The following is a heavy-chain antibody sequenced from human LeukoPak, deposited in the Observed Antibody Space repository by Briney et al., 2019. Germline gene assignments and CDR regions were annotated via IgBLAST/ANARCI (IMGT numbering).Heavy chain of an antibody. J-gene: IGHJ4*02. CDR2: ISHAGST. V-gene: IGHV4-38-2*02. D-gene: IGHD3-10*01. Sequence: PSETLSLTCTVSGYSISSGYWGWVRQPPGKGLEWIGSISHAGSTDYSPSLKSRVTISLDTSKNQFSLKLRPVTAADTAVYYCARILRGVIVTSFDYWGQGTLVTVSS. CDR3: ARILRGVIVTSFDY. CDR1: GYSISSGY.